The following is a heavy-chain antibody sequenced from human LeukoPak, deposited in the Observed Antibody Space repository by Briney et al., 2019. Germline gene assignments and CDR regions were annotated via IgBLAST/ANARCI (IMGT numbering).Heavy chain of an antibody. D-gene: IGHD3-10*01. CDR2: IKSDGTYS. J-gene: IGHJ4*02. Sequence: GGSLRLSCAASGFTFSRHWMHWVRQAPGKGLVCVARIKSDGTYSDYGGSVRGRFTISRDNAKDTLYLQMNSLRVEDTALYYCVRDDGYYGVDYWGQGTVVTVSS. CDR1: GFTFSRHW. V-gene: IGHV3-74*01. CDR3: VRDDGYYGVDY.